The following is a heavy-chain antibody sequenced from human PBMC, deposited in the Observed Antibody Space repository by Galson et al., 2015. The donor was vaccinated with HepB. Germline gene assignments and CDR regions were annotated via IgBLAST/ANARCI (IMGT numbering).Heavy chain of an antibody. J-gene: IGHJ5*02. Sequence: SLRLSCAASGFTFSSYGMHWVRQAPGKGLEWVAVISYDGSNKYYAESVKGRFTISRDNSKNTLYLQMNSLRAEDTAVYYCAKDRQWLPSTWGQGTLVTVSS. V-gene: IGHV3-30*18. CDR1: GFTFSSYG. CDR2: ISYDGSNK. CDR3: AKDRQWLPST. D-gene: IGHD6-19*01.